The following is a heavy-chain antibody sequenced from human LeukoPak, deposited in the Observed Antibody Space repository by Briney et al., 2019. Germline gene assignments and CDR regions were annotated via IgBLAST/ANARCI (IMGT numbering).Heavy chain of an antibody. Sequence: SETLSLTCTVSGGSISSYYWSWIRQPAGKGLEWIGRIYTSGSTNYNPSLKSRVTMSVDTSKNQFSLKLSSVTAADTAVYYCASHCSSTSCYESPLNWGQGTLVTVSS. V-gene: IGHV4-4*07. CDR1: GGSISSYY. J-gene: IGHJ4*02. D-gene: IGHD2-2*01. CDR3: ASHCSSTSCYESPLN. CDR2: IYTSGST.